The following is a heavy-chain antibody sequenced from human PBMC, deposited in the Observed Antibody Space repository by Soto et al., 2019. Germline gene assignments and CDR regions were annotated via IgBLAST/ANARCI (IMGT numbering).Heavy chain of an antibody. CDR1: GGSISSSTYY. V-gene: IGHV4-39*01. CDR3: ARHRRYGDYPYYYYYMDV. J-gene: IGHJ6*03. CDR2: IYYSGST. D-gene: IGHD4-17*01. Sequence: SETLSLTCTVAGGSISSSTYYWGWIRQPPGKGLEWTGSIYYSGSTYYNPSLKSRVTISVDTSKNQFSLKLSSVTAADTAAYYCARHRRYGDYPYYYYYMDVWGKGTTVTVS.